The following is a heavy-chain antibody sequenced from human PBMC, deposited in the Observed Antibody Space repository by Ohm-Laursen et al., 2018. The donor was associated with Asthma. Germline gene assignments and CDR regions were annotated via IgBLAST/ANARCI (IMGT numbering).Heavy chain of an antibody. CDR2: IWYDESNK. CDR1: GFTFSSYG. CDR3: ARDGGVGYYGMDV. J-gene: IGHJ6*02. D-gene: IGHD3-16*01. V-gene: IGHV3-33*01. Sequence: SLRLSCTAPGFTFSSYGMHWVRQAPGKGLEWVAVIWYDESNKYYADSVKGRFTISRDNSKNTLYLQMNSLRAEDTAVYYCARDGGVGYYGMDVWGQGTTVTVSS.